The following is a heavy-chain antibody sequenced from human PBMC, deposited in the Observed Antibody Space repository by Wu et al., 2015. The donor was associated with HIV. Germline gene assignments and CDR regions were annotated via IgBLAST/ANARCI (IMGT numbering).Heavy chain of an antibody. CDR1: GYTFTSYG. CDR3: ANRNRVGNMEAFDI. Sequence: QVQLVQSGAEVKKPGASVKVSCKASGYTFTSYGISWVRQAPGQGLEWVGVINPSDNRVSYAQRFQGRVTMTRDTSTNTVYMELRSLKSEDTAVYFCANRNRVGNMEAFDIWGQGTKVIVSS. J-gene: IGHJ3*02. V-gene: IGHV1-46*03. D-gene: IGHD1-1*01. CDR2: INPSDNRV.